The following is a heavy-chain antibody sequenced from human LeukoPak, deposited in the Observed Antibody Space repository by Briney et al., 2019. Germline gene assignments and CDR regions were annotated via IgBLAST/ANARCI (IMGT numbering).Heavy chain of an antibody. CDR1: GFTFSEYN. J-gene: IGHJ4*02. V-gene: IGHV3-64*02. CDR3: ARGFRFYGSGIDY. Sequence: PGGSLRLSCAASGFTFSEYNMHWVRQAPGKGLEYVPAISTNGGSTHYADSVKGRFTISRDDPKSTLDLQMGSLRPEDMAVYYCARGFRFYGSGIDYWGQGTLVTV. D-gene: IGHD3-10*01. CDR2: ISTNGGST.